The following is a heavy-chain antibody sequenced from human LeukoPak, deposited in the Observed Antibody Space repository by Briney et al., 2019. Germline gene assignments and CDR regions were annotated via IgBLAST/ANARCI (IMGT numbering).Heavy chain of an antibody. Sequence: SSETLSLTCTVSGGSISSYYWSWIRQPPGKGLEWIGYIYYSGSTNYNPSLKSRVTISIDTSKNQFSLSLNSVTAADTAVYYCASRKLGNDYWGQGTLVTVSS. CDR3: ASRKLGNDY. CDR1: GGSISSYY. J-gene: IGHJ4*02. V-gene: IGHV4-59*01. CDR2: IYYSGST. D-gene: IGHD7-27*01.